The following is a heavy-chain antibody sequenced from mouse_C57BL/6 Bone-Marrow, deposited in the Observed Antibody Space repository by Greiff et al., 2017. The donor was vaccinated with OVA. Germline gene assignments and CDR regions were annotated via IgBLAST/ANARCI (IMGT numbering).Heavy chain of an antibody. CDR1: GYTFTSYW. D-gene: IGHD1-1*01. V-gene: IGHV1-59*01. Sequence: QVQLQQSGAELMKPGASVKLSCKASGYTFTSYWMHWVKQRPGQGLEWIGVIDPSDSYTNYNQKFKGKATLTVDTSSSTAYMQLSSLTSEDSAIYYCARGGTVVPFYDWGKGTTLTVSS. J-gene: IGHJ2*01. CDR2: IDPSDSYT. CDR3: ARGGTVVPFYD.